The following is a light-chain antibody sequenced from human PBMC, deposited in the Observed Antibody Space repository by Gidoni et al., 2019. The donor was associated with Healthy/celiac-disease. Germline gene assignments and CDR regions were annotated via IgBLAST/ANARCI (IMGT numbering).Light chain of an antibody. CDR3: QSYDSSLSGFYV. CDR2: GNS. V-gene: IGLV1-40*01. CDR1: SSNIGAGYG. Sequence: QSVLTQPPSVSGAPGQRVTISCTGSSSNIGAGYGVTWYQTLPGTAPKLLIYGNSNRPSGVPDRFSGSKSGTSASLAITGLQAEDEADYYCQSYDSSLSGFYVFGTGTKVTVL. J-gene: IGLJ1*01.